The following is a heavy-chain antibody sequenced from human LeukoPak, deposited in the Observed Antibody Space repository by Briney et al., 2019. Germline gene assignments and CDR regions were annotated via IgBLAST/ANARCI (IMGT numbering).Heavy chain of an antibody. Sequence: ASVKVSCKASGYTFSSYAMNWVRQAPGQGLEWMGWISAYNGNTNYAQKLQGRVTMTTDTSTSTAYMELRSLRSDDTAVYYCARGDYVNWLDPWGQGTLVTVSS. CDR2: ISAYNGNT. V-gene: IGHV1-18*01. CDR1: GYTFSSYA. J-gene: IGHJ5*02. D-gene: IGHD4-17*01. CDR3: ARGDYVNWLDP.